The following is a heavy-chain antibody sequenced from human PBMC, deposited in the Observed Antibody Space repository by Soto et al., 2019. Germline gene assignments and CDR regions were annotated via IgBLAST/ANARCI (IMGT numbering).Heavy chain of an antibody. J-gene: IGHJ6*02. V-gene: IGHV3-74*01. D-gene: IGHD3-10*01. CDR3: ASSGSGSHQSV. CDR2: INSDGSST. CDR1: GFTFSSYW. Sequence: EVQLVESGGGLVQPGGSLRLSCAASGFTFSSYWMHWVRQAPGKGLVWVSRINSDGSSTSYADSVKGRFTISRDNAKKTRNRQMNSLRAEDTAVYYCASSGSGSHQSVWGQGTTVTVSS.